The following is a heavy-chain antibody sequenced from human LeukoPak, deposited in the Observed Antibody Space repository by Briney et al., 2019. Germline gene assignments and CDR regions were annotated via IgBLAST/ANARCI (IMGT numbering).Heavy chain of an antibody. J-gene: IGHJ4*02. CDR2: INWNGGST. Sequence: GGTLRLSCAASGFTFDDYGMSWVRQAPGKGLEWGSGINWNGGSTGYADSVKGRFTISRDNAKNSLYLQMNSLRAEDTALYYCARAKRWLQPYDYWGQRTLVTVSS. CDR1: GFTFDDYG. D-gene: IGHD5-24*01. V-gene: IGHV3-20*04. CDR3: ARAKRWLQPYDY.